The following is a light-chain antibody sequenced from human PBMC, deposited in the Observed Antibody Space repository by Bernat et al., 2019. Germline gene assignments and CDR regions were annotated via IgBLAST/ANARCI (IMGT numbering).Light chain of an antibody. J-gene: IGLJ2*01. Sequence: QSALTQPASVSGSLGQSITISCTGTSSDVGGYNYVSWYQQHPGKAPKLMIYDVSNRPSGVSNRFSGSKSGNTASLTISGLQAEDEADYYCSSYTSSSTLENVVFGGGTKLTVL. CDR2: DVS. CDR1: SSDVGGYNY. CDR3: SSYTSSSTLENVV. V-gene: IGLV2-14*03.